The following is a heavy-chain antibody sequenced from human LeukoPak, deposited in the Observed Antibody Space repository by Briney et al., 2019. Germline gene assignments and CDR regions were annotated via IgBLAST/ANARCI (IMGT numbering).Heavy chain of an antibody. D-gene: IGHD2-2*01. CDR3: ARYCSSTSCYVPFDY. Sequence: GGSLRLSCAASGFTFSSYGMHWVRQAPGKGLEWVAVIWYDGSNEYYADSVKGRFTISRDNSKNTLYLQMNSLRAEDTAVYYCARYCSSTSCYVPFDYWGQGTLVTVSS. J-gene: IGHJ4*02. V-gene: IGHV3-33*01. CDR2: IWYDGSNE. CDR1: GFTFSSYG.